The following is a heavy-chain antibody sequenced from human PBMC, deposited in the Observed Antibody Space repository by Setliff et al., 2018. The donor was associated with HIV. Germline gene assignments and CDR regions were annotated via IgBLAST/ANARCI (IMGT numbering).Heavy chain of an antibody. J-gene: IGHJ3*01. D-gene: IGHD2-2*01. Sequence: SETLSHTCTVSGDSITGRWLSWIRQPPGKGLEWTGNIYHNGFANYNPSLKSRLTISVDTSKNQVSLTLSSVTPADTAVYYCARHICGTTACYAVDVWGPGTMVTVSS. CDR2: IYHNGFA. CDR3: ARHICGTTACYAVDV. CDR1: GDSITGRW. V-gene: IGHV4-59*11.